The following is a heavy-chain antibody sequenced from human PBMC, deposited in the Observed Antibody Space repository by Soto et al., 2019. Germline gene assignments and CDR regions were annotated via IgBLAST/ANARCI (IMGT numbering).Heavy chain of an antibody. D-gene: IGHD5-12*01. CDR1: GGTFSSYA. Sequence: GASVKVSCKASGGTFSSYAISWVRQAPGQGLEWMGGIIPIFGTANYAQKFQGRVTITADESTSTAYMELSSLRSEDTAVYYCARRCREMATIGHAFDIWGQGTMVTVSS. CDR3: ARRCREMATIGHAFDI. J-gene: IGHJ3*02. V-gene: IGHV1-69*13. CDR2: IIPIFGTA.